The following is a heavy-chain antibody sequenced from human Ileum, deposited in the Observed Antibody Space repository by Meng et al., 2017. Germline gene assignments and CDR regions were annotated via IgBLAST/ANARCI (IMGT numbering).Heavy chain of an antibody. CDR3: ASLRYNWNYSADY. CDR1: GGSFSSSNW. Sequence: KPHQWGSGMLKPSETLSLTWACYGGSFSSSNWWSWVRQPPGKGLEWIGEIYHSGSTNYTPSLKSRVTISVDKSKNQFSLKLSSVTAADTAVYYCASLRYNWNYSADYWGQGTLVTVSS. CDR2: IYHSGST. D-gene: IGHD1-7*01. V-gene: IGHV4-4*02. J-gene: IGHJ4*02.